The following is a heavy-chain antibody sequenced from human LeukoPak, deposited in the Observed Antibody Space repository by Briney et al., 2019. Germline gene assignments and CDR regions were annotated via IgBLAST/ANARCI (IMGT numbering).Heavy chain of an antibody. Sequence: GESLKISCKGSGYSFTSYWIGWVRQMPGKGLEWMGIIYPGDSDTRYSPSFQGQVTISADKSISTAYLQWSSLKASDTVMYYCARRVPYDSSGYYPGGYYYMDVWGKGTTVTVSS. V-gene: IGHV5-51*01. D-gene: IGHD3-22*01. CDR2: IYPGDSDT. J-gene: IGHJ6*03. CDR1: GYSFTSYW. CDR3: ARRVPYDSSGYYPGGYYYMDV.